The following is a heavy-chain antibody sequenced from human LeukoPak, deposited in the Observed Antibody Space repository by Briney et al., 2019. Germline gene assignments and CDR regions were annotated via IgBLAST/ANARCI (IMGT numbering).Heavy chain of an antibody. CDR1: GGSISTYY. Sequence: SETLSLTCTVSGGSISTYYWSWIRQPPGKGLEWIGYISYSGNTNYNPSLKSRVSLSVDTSKTQFSLRLSSVTAADTAVYYCAADYGDPDTLHYWGQGTHVTVSS. J-gene: IGHJ4*02. D-gene: IGHD4/OR15-4a*01. CDR3: AADYGDPDTLHY. CDR2: ISYSGNT. V-gene: IGHV4-59*01.